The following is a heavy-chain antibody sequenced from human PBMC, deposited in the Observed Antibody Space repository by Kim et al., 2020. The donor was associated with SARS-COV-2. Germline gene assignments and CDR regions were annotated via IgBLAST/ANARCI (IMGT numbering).Heavy chain of an antibody. CDR1: GFTFSSYG. V-gene: IGHV3-33*01. CDR3: ARSFGYNWNYLEPDSNWFDP. Sequence: GGSLRLSCAASGFTFSSYGMHWVRQAPGKGLEWVAVIWYDGSNKYYADSVKGRFTISRDNSKNTLYLQMNSLRAEDTAVYYCARSFGYNWNYLEPDSNWFDPWGQGTLVTVSS. CDR2: IWYDGSNK. J-gene: IGHJ5*02. D-gene: IGHD1-7*01.